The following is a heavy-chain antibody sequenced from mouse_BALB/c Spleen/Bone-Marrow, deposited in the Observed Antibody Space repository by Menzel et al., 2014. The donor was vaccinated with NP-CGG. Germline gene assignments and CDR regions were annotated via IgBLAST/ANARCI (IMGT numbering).Heavy chain of an antibody. D-gene: IGHD2-10*02. J-gene: IGHJ2*01. V-gene: IGHV14-4*02. Sequence: EVKLMESGAELVRSGASVKLSCTASGFNIKDYYMHWVKQRPEQGLEWIGWIDPENGDTEYAPKSQGKATMTADTSSNTAYLQLSSLTSEDTAVYYCKEGYGNYGYWGQGTTLTVSS. CDR3: KEGYGNYGY. CDR2: IDPENGDT. CDR1: GFNIKDYY.